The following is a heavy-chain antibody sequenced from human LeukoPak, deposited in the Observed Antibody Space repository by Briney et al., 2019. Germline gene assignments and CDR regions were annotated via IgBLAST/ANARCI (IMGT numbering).Heavy chain of an antibody. CDR1: GGSISSSSYY. D-gene: IGHD3-22*01. J-gene: IGHJ4*02. CDR3: ARQAVRSSGYIDY. Sequence: SETLSLTCTVSGGSISSSSYYWGWIRHPPGKGLEWIGSIYYSGSTYYNPSLKSRVTISVDTSKNQFSLKLSSVTAADTAVYYCARQAVRSSGYIDYWGQGTLVTVSS. V-gene: IGHV4-39*01. CDR2: IYYSGST.